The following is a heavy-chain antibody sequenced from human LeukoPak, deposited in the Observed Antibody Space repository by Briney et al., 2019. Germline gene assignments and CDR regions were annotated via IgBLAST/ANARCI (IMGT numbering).Heavy chain of an antibody. CDR3: AKELYGDYGGGFDP. Sequence: PGRSLRLSCAASGFTFSSYGMHWVRQAPGKGLEWVAVISYDESNKYYADSVKGRFTISRDDSKNTLYLQMNSLRAEDTAVYYCAKELYGDYGGGFDPWGQGTLVTVSS. CDR1: GFTFSSYG. D-gene: IGHD4-17*01. J-gene: IGHJ5*02. V-gene: IGHV3-30*18. CDR2: ISYDESNK.